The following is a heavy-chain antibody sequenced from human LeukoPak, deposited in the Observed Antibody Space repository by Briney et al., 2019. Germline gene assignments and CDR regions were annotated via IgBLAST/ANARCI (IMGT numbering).Heavy chain of an antibody. CDR2: ISGSGLIT. Sequence: GGSLRLSYAASGFTFNTYAMSWVRQAPGKGLEWVSTISGSGLITYYAESVKGRFTISRDNSKNTLYLQMNSLRAEDTAVYYCANRGVDYYGSGNWFDPWGQGTLVTVSS. J-gene: IGHJ5*02. D-gene: IGHD3-10*01. V-gene: IGHV3-23*01. CDR3: ANRGVDYYGSGNWFDP. CDR1: GFTFNTYA.